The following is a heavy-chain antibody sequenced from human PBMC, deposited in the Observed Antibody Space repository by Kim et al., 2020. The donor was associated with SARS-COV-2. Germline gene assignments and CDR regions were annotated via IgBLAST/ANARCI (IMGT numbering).Heavy chain of an antibody. CDR2: ISGSGGST. V-gene: IGHV3-23*01. Sequence: GGSLRLSCAASGFTFSSYAMSWVRQAPGKGLEWVSAISGSGGSTYYADSVKGRFTISRDNSKNTLYLQMNSLRAEDTAVYYCAKEAGLLTGYYTTPFDYWGQGTLVTVSS. CDR3: AKEAGLLTGYYTTPFDY. D-gene: IGHD3-9*01. CDR1: GFTFSSYA. J-gene: IGHJ4*02.